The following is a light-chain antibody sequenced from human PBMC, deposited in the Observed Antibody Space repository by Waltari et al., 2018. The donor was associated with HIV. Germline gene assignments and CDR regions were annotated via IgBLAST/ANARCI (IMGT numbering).Light chain of an antibody. J-gene: IGKJ1*01. CDR2: GAS. CDR1: QDINYS. CDR3: QQYYNPPWA. Sequence: AIRMTQSPSTISASIGDRVSITCRASQDINYSLAWYQQKPGRAPNLLIYGASTLHTGVPSRFSGSGSGTYFTLSINCLQAEDVAVYYCQQYYNPPWAFGQGTRVEIK. V-gene: IGKV1-8*01.